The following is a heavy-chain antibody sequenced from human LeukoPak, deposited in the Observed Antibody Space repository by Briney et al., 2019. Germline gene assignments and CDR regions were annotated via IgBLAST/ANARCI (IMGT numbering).Heavy chain of an antibody. Sequence: NPSETLSLTCNVSGTSFTHYYWSWIRQTPEKGLEWIGQINHSGDTSYNPSLRSRVTLSVDSSENQFSLKVTSVTAADTGVYYCARGPGTVGLSPWGQGTLVTVSS. J-gene: IGHJ5*02. CDR3: ARGPGTVGLSP. CDR2: INHSGDT. CDR1: GTSFTHYY. D-gene: IGHD1/OR15-1a*01. V-gene: IGHV4-34*01.